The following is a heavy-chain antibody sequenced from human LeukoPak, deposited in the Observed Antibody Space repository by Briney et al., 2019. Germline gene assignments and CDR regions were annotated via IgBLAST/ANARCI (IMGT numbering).Heavy chain of an antibody. J-gene: IGHJ4*02. D-gene: IGHD3-3*01. Sequence: SQTLSLTCAISGDSVSSNSAAWNWIRQSPSRGLEWLGRTYYRSKWYNDYTVSVKSRITINPDTSKNQFSLQLNSVTPEDTAVYYCARSNTYYDFWSGPKDYWGQGTLVTVSS. CDR2: TYYRSKWYN. CDR1: GDSVSSNSAA. CDR3: ARSNTYYDFWSGPKDY. V-gene: IGHV6-1*01.